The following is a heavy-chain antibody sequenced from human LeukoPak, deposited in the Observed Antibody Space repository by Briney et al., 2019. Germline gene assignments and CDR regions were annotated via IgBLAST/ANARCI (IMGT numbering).Heavy chain of an antibody. Sequence: KSSETLSLTCAVYGGSFSGYYWSWIRQPPGKGLEWIGGINHSGDTNYNPSLKSRVTISVDTSKNQFSLRLSSVTAADTAVYYCARHPGHGYYYHMDVWGKGTTVTISS. CDR3: ARHPGHGYYYHMDV. V-gene: IGHV4-34*01. CDR2: INHSGDT. CDR1: GGSFSGYY. J-gene: IGHJ6*03.